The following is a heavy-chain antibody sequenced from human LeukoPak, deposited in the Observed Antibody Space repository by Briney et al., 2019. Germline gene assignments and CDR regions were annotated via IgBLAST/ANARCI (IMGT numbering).Heavy chain of an antibody. CDR3: ARVQIGYSYGLFDY. V-gene: IGHV4-59*01. CDR2: IYYTGST. J-gene: IGHJ4*02. CDR1: GGSITNYY. Sequence: SETLSLTCTVSGGSITNYYWSWIRQPPGKGLEWIGYIYYTGSTNYNPSLKSQVTISVDTSKNQFSLKLSSVTAADTAVYYCARVQIGYSYGLFDYWGQGTLVTVSS. D-gene: IGHD5-18*01.